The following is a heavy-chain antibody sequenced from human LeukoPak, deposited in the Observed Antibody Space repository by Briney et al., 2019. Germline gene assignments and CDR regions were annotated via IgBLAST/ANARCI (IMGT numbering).Heavy chain of an antibody. V-gene: IGHV3-64*01. D-gene: IGHD2-8*01. CDR3: AREVYAGNWFDP. CDR1: GFTFSTCA. CDR2: ISGNGDST. J-gene: IGHJ5*02. Sequence: GGSLRLSCAASGFTFSTCAMHWVRQAPGKGLEYVAAISGNGDSTYYANSVKGRFTISRDNSKNTLYLQMGSLRPEAMAVYFCAREVYAGNWFDPWGQGTLVTVSS.